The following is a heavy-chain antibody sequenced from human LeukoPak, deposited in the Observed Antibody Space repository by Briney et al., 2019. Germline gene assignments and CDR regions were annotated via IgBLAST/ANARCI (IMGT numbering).Heavy chain of an antibody. V-gene: IGHV3-48*01. Sequence: GSLKLSCAASGFTFSSYSMNWVRQAPGKGLEWGSYISGSSSTIYYADSVKGRFTISRDNGKNTLYLQMNSLRAEDTAVYYCARGSTYYDSSGQVPFDYWGQGTLVTVSS. J-gene: IGHJ4*02. D-gene: IGHD3-22*01. CDR2: ISGSSSTI. CDR1: GFTFSSYS. CDR3: ARGSTYYDSSGQVPFDY.